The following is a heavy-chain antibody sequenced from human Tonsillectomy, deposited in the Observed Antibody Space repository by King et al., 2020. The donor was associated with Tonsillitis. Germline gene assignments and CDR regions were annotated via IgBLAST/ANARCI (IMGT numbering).Heavy chain of an antibody. D-gene: IGHD2-21*02. CDR3: ARVASAPDS. Sequence: QLVQSGGGLVQPGGSLRLSCVASGFTFSSYAMIWVRQAPGKGLEWVSYISSSFTISYTDSVKGRFTISRDNANNSLYLQMNSLRDEDTAVYHCARVASAPDSWGQGTLVTVSS. CDR2: ISSSFTI. CDR1: GFTFSSYA. V-gene: IGHV3-48*02. J-gene: IGHJ4*02.